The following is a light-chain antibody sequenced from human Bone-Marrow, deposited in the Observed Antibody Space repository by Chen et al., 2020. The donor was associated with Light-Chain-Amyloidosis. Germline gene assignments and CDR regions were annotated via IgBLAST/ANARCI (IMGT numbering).Light chain of an antibody. J-gene: IGLJ3*02. V-gene: IGLV3-21*02. Sequence: SYVLTQPSSVSVAPGQTATIACGGNNIGSTSVHWYQQTTGQAPLLVVYDDIGRPSGSPERLSGSNSGNTATLTVSRGEAGDEADYYCQVWDRSSDRPVFGGGTKLTVL. CDR2: DDI. CDR3: QVWDRSSDRPV. CDR1: NIGSTS.